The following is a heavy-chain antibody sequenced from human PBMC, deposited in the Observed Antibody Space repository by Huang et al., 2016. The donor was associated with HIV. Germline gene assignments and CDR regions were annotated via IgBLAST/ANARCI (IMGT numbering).Heavy chain of an antibody. CDR2: IREDYGQK. V-gene: IGHV3-7*01. Sequence: EVQLVESGGGLVQPGGSLRLSCAASDFDFSSYWMMWLRQVPGKGLEWVASIREDYGQKDYLDSVKGRFIISRDNPKKSLYLQMNNLRAEDAAVYYCARDPFIKAFDIWGQGTLVTVSS. CDR3: ARDPFIKAFDI. J-gene: IGHJ3*02. CDR1: DFDFSSYW.